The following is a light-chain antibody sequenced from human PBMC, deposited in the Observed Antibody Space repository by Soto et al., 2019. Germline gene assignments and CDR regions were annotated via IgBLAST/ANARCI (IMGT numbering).Light chain of an antibody. V-gene: IGKV3-15*01. J-gene: IGKJ1*01. CDR3: QHYKIWPPWT. Sequence: EIVMTQSPATLSVSPGERATLSCRASQNINNDLAWYQQKPGQTPRLLIYDASTRATGIPARFSGSGSGTEFTLTISSLQSEDFAVYYCQHYKIWPPWTVGQGTKVDSK. CDR1: QNINND. CDR2: DAS.